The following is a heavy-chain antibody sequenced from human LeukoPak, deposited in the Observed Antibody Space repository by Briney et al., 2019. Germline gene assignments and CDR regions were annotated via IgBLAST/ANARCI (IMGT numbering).Heavy chain of an antibody. CDR2: IIPILGIA. CDR1: GGTFSSYA. Sequence: SVKVSCKASGGTFSSYAISWVRQAPGQGLEWMGRIIPILGIANYAQKFQGRVTITADKSTSTAYMELSSLRSEDTAVYYCARVGVSGSFGYWGQGTLVTVSS. CDR3: ARVGVSGSFGY. D-gene: IGHD1-26*01. J-gene: IGHJ4*02. V-gene: IGHV1-69*04.